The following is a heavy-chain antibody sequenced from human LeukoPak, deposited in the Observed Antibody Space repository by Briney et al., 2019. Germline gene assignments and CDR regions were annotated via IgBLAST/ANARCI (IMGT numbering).Heavy chain of an antibody. V-gene: IGHV3-23*01. Sequence: PGGSLRLSCAASGFTFSNYAMNWVRQTPGKGLEGVSGTSGSGGSTDYADSVKGRFTISRDNSKNTLYLQMNRLRAEDTAVYYCANGNRCTSPNCLGYYYFYMDVWGKGTTVTVSS. CDR2: TSGSGGST. CDR3: ANGNRCTSPNCLGYYYFYMDV. J-gene: IGHJ6*03. D-gene: IGHD2-8*01. CDR1: GFTFSNYA.